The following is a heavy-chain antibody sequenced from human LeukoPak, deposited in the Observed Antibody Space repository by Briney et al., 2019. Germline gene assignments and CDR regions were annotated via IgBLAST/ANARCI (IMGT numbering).Heavy chain of an antibody. D-gene: IGHD5-18*01. Sequence: ASVKVSCKASGYTFTSYAMNWVRQAPGQGLEWMGWINTNTGNPSYARGFTGRFVFSLDTSVSTAYLQISSLKAEDTAVYYCAREAYSSAYYFDHWGQGTLVTVSS. CDR1: GYTFTSYA. CDR2: INTNTGNP. V-gene: IGHV7-4-1*02. J-gene: IGHJ4*02. CDR3: AREAYSSAYYFDH.